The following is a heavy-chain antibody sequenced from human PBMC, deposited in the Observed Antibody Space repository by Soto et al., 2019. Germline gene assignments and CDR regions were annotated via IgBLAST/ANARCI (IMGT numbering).Heavy chain of an antibody. CDR3: ATRDSSGHYYCWVH. CDR1: GFTFSSYA. J-gene: IGHJ4*02. D-gene: IGHD3-22*01. V-gene: IGHV3-23*01. Sequence: PVGSLRLSCSASGFTFSSYAMSWVRQAPGKGLEWVSAISGSGGGTYYADSVKGRFTISRDNSKNTLYLQMNSLRAEDTAVYYCATRDSSGHYYCWVHWGQGTLVTVSS. CDR2: ISGSGGGT.